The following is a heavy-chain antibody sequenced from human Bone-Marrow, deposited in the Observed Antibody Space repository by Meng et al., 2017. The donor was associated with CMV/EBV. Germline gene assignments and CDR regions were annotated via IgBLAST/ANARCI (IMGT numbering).Heavy chain of an antibody. CDR2: ISGYNGNT. CDR1: CYTFTRCG. CDR3: ARAGGTTRRGYYFDY. V-gene: IGHV1-18*01. Sequence: SCYTFTRCGIPWVRPAPGQGLEWMGWISGYNGNTNYAQKVQGRVTMTTDTSTSTAYMELRSLRSDDTAVYYCARAGGTTRRGYYFDYWGQGTLVTVSS. D-gene: IGHD1-7*01. J-gene: IGHJ4*02.